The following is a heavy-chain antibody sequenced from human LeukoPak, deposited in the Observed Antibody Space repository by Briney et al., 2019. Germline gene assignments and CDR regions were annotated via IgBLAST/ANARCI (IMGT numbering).Heavy chain of an antibody. D-gene: IGHD3-10*01. CDR3: ARDYYTSGSHDS. CDR2: LWSDGSNK. V-gene: IGHV3-33*01. Sequence: GGSLRLSCAASGFTFSSYGMHWVRQAPGKGLEWVAVLWSDGSNKYYADSVKGRFTISRDNSKNTLYLQMNSLRAEDTAVYYCARDYYTSGSHDSWGQGTLVSVAS. CDR1: GFTFSSYG. J-gene: IGHJ4*02.